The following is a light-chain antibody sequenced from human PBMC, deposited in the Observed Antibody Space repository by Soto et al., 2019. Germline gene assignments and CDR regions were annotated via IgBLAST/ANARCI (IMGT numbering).Light chain of an antibody. J-gene: IGKJ1*01. V-gene: IGKV3-15*01. CDR1: QTVSSN. CDR2: NAS. Sequence: EIVMTQSPAALSVSPGERATLSCKASQTVSSNLAWYQQKPGQAPRLLIYNASTRATGIPARFSGSGSGTDFTLTISSLQSEDFAVYYCQQYNNWPPWTFGQGTQVESK. CDR3: QQYNNWPPWT.